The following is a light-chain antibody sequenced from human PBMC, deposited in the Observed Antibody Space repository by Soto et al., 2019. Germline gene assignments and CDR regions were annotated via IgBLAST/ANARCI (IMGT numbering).Light chain of an antibody. V-gene: IGKV2-28*01. Sequence: DIVMTQSPLSLPVTPGKPASISCKSSQSLLHSNGYNYLDWYLQKPGQSPQLLIYLGSNRASGVPDRFSGSGSGTDFTLKISRVEAEDVGVYYCMQALQTPLTFGGGTKV. J-gene: IGKJ4*01. CDR1: QSLLHSNGYNY. CDR3: MQALQTPLT. CDR2: LGS.